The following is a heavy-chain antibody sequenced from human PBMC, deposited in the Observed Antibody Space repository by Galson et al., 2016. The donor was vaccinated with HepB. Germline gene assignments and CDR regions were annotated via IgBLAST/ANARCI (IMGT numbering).Heavy chain of an antibody. CDR2: INWNGGST. Sequence: SLRLSCAASGFKFDDYGMSWVRQAPGKGLEWVSGINWNGGSTGYVDSVKGRFTISRDNAKNSLYLQMNRLRSDDTAVFYCARGSGSYYFDYWGQGTLVTVSS. CDR3: ARGSGSYYFDY. V-gene: IGHV3-20*04. J-gene: IGHJ4*02. D-gene: IGHD3-10*01. CDR1: GFKFDDYG.